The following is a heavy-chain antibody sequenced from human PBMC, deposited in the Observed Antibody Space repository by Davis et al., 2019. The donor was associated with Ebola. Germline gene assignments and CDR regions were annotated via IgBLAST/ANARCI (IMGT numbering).Heavy chain of an antibody. D-gene: IGHD1-26*01. J-gene: IGHJ4*02. CDR1: GFTFSSYG. Sequence: GESLKISCAASGFTFSSYGMHWVRQAPGKGLEWVAVISYDGSNKYYADSVKGRFTISRDNSKNTLYLQMNSLRAEDTAVYYCARARGRWESGGYLLGYWGQGTLVTVSS. CDR2: ISYDGSNK. CDR3: ARARGRWESGGYLLGY. V-gene: IGHV3-30*19.